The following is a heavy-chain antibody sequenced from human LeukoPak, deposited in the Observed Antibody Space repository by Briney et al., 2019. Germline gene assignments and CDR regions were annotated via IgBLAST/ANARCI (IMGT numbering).Heavy chain of an antibody. Sequence: SETLSLTCSVSGYSISSGFYWGWIRQPPGKGLEWIGSIFHSGSTYYNPSLKSRVTISVDTSKNQFSLKLSSVTAADTAVYYCARQTYYYGSGSYYNHYDYWGQGTLVTVSS. CDR1: GYSISSGFY. CDR2: IFHSGST. D-gene: IGHD3-10*01. J-gene: IGHJ4*02. CDR3: ARQTYYYGSGSYYNHYDY. V-gene: IGHV4-38-2*02.